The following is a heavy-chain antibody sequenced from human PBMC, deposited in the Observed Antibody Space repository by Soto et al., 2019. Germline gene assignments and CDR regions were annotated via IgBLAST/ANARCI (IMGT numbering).Heavy chain of an antibody. CDR1: GFTFSDYG. Sequence: QVRLVESGGGVVQPGRSLRLSCVASGFTFSDYGMHWVRHSPGKGLEWVAVISYHGNEYYSDSVKGRFTISRDNSEKTLYLQMNSLRAEDTAVYYCAKLAVVVPATPHDYMDVWDQGTAVTVSS. D-gene: IGHD2-2*01. J-gene: IGHJ6*02. V-gene: IGHV3-30*18. CDR3: AKLAVVVPATPHDYMDV. CDR2: ISYHGNE.